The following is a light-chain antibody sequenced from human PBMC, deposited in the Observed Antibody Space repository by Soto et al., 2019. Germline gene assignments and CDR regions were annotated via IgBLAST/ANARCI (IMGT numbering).Light chain of an antibody. CDR1: QTISTW. V-gene: IGKV1-5*01. Sequence: IQVTQSPPTLSASVGDRVTITCRASQTISTWMAWYQQKQGKDPKLLVYDASTLQSGVASRFSGSGSGTEFTITISSLKSEDFEVYDCQQYNNWPRTFGQGTKVDIK. CDR2: DAS. CDR3: QQYNNWPRT. J-gene: IGKJ1*01.